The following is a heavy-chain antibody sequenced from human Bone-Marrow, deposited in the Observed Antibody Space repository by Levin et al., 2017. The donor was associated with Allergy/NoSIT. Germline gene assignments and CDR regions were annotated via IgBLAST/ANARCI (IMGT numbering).Heavy chain of an antibody. V-gene: IGHV3-9*01. J-gene: IGHJ4*02. D-gene: IGHD1-7*01. CDR3: AKDGRYAISATTDYFDS. CDR2: ISWNSDSI. Sequence: QPGGSLRLSCAASGFSFEDYAIHWVRQAPGRGLEWVGGISWNSDSIRYGDSVKGRFTISRDNAKKSLYLQMDTLRPEDTAIYYCAKDGRYAISATTDYFDSWGLGTLVTVSS. CDR1: GFSFEDYA.